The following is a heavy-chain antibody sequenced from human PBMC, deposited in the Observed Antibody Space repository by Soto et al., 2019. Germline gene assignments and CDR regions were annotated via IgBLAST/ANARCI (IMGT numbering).Heavy chain of an antibody. D-gene: IGHD2-15*01. J-gene: IGHJ3*02. CDR3: AREYGIGGATFDI. Sequence: QVQLVESGGGVVQPGRSLRLSCAASGFTFSSYDMHWVRQAPGKGLEWVAVISYDGSIKHYADSVKGRFTISRDNSKNTLYLQMNSLRAEDTAVYYCAREYGIGGATFDIWGQGTMVTVSS. CDR1: GFTFSSYD. CDR2: ISYDGSIK. V-gene: IGHV3-30-3*01.